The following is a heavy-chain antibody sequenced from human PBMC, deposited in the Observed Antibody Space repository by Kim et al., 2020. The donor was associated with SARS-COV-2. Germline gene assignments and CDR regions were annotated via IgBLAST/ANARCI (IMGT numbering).Heavy chain of an antibody. D-gene: IGHD6-6*01. Sequence: SETLSLTCAVYGGSFSGYYWSWIRQPPGKGLEWIGEINHSGSTNYNPSLKSRVNISVDTSKNQFSLKLSSVTAADTAVYYCARSSPQRLPSIAARLFDYWGQGTLVTVSS. J-gene: IGHJ4*02. V-gene: IGHV4-34*01. CDR1: GGSFSGYY. CDR3: ARSSPQRLPSIAARLFDY. CDR2: INHSGST.